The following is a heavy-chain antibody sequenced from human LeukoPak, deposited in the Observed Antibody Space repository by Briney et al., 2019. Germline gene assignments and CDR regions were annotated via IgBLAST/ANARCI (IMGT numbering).Heavy chain of an antibody. V-gene: IGHV1-69*04. Sequence: GASVKVSCKASGGTFSSYAISWVRQAPGQGLEWMGRIILILGIANYAQKFQGRVTITADKSTSTAYMELSSLRSEDTAVYYCAREMTPYYYDSSGSVDAFDIWGQGTMVTVSS. J-gene: IGHJ3*02. D-gene: IGHD3-22*01. CDR2: IILILGIA. CDR1: GGTFSSYA. CDR3: AREMTPYYYDSSGSVDAFDI.